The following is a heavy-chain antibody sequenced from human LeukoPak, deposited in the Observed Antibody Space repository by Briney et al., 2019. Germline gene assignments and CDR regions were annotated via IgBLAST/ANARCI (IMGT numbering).Heavy chain of an antibody. D-gene: IGHD5-18*01. V-gene: IGHV3-48*01. Sequence: GGPLRLSCAASGFTFNKYPMNWVRQAPGKGLEWISNIRDDSDATTYADSVKGRFTISRDNAKNSLYLQINSLRVEDTAVYYCAKPRGYSYGYFDYWGQGTLVTVSS. J-gene: IGHJ4*02. CDR1: GFTFNKYP. CDR2: IRDDSDAT. CDR3: AKPRGYSYGYFDY.